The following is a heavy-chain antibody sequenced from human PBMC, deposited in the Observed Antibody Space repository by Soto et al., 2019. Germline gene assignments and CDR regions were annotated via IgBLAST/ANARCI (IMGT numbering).Heavy chain of an antibody. D-gene: IGHD3-10*01. J-gene: IGHJ5*02. V-gene: IGHV4-59*01. CDR3: ARRLNLGSFDH. CDR2: AYYSGNV. CDR1: GVSLTGYH. Sequence: PSETLSLTCNVSGVSLTGYHWNRIRQPPGKTLEWIGFAYYSGNVLYNPSFKGRASIRVDRSKNQFSLRLTSVTAADTAVYYCARRLNLGSFDHWGQGTLVTVS.